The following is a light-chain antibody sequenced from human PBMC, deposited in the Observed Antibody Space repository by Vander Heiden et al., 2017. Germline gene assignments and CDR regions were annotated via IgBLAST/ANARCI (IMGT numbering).Light chain of an antibody. J-gene: IGLJ3*02. CDR3: QSFDSSLSGSV. V-gene: IGLV1-40*01. Sequence: QSVLTQPPSVSGAPGQRVTISCTGTSSNIGAGYDVHWYHQLPGTAPKLLIYGNSNRPSGVPARFSASKSGTSASLAITGLRPEDEADYYCQSFDSSLSGSVFGGGTKLTVL. CDR1: SSNIGAGYD. CDR2: GNS.